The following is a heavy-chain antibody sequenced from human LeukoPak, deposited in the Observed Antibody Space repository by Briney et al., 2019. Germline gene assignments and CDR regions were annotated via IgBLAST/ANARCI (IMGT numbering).Heavy chain of an antibody. CDR2: INHSGST. D-gene: IGHD2-2*01. V-gene: IGHV4-34*01. Sequence: SETLSLTRAVYGGSFSGYYWSWIRQPPGKGLEWIGEINHSGSTNYNPSLKSRVTISVDTSKNQFSLKLSSVTAADTAVYYCASGFSNTPDAFDIWGQGTMVTVSS. J-gene: IGHJ3*02. CDR3: ASGFSNTPDAFDI. CDR1: GGSFSGYY.